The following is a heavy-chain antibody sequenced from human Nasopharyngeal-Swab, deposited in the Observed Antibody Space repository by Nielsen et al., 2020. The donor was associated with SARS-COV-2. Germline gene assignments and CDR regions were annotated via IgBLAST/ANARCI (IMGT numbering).Heavy chain of an antibody. Sequence: GEALKISWAVSGFTFSAYALSLVRQAPGKGLEWVSGISVSGGNTYYADSVAGRFTISRDNSNSRLFLQINSLRAEDTAVYYCARASWGLSLFDRWGQGTLVTVSS. CDR2: ISVSGGNT. CDR3: ARASWGLSLFDR. J-gene: IGHJ4*02. V-gene: IGHV3-23*01. CDR1: GFTFSAYA. D-gene: IGHD3-16*01.